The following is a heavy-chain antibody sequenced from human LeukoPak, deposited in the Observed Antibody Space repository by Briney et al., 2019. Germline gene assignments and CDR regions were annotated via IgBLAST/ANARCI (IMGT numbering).Heavy chain of an antibody. Sequence: MASETLSLTCAVYGGSFSGYYWSWIRQPPGKGLEWIEEINHSGSTNYNPSLKSRVTISVDTSKNQFSLKLSSVTAADTAVYYCARPYGDYGAFDIWGQGTMVTVSS. D-gene: IGHD4-17*01. CDR3: ARPYGDYGAFDI. V-gene: IGHV4-34*01. J-gene: IGHJ3*02. CDR1: GGSFSGYY. CDR2: INHSGST.